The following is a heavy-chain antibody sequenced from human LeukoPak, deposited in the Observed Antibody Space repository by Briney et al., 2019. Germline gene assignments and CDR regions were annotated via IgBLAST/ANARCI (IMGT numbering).Heavy chain of an antibody. J-gene: IGHJ3*02. CDR2: ISGSGGST. V-gene: IGHV3-23*01. CDR3: AKDERAYQLLVGSAFDI. Sequence: GGSLRLSCAASGFTFSSYAMSWVRQVPGKGLEWVSAISGSGGSTYYADPVKGRFTISRDNSKNTLYLQMNSLRAEDTAVYYCAKDERAYQLLVGSAFDIWGQGTMVTVSS. D-gene: IGHD2-2*01. CDR1: GFTFSSYA.